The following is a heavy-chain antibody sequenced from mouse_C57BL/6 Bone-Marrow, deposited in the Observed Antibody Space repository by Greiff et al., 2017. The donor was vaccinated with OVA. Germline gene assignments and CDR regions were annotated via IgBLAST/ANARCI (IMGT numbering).Heavy chain of an antibody. V-gene: IGHV1-61*01. J-gene: IGHJ4*01. CDR2: IYPSDSET. CDR3: ARGDGEGAMDY. D-gene: IGHD1-1*01. CDR1: GYTFTSYW. Sequence: QVQLQQPGAELVRPGSSVKLSCKASGYTFTSYWMDWVKQRPGQGLEWIGNIYPSDSETHYNQKFKDKATLTVDKSSSTAYMQLSSLTSEDSAVYYCARGDGEGAMDYWGQGTSVTVSS.